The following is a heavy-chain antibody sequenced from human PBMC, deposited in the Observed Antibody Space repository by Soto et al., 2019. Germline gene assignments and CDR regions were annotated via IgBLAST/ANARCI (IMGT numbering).Heavy chain of an antibody. D-gene: IGHD6-19*01. CDR2: ISYEGSTK. Sequence: QVQLVESGGGVVQPGRSLRLSCAASGFTFSTYAMHWVRQAPGKGLEWVAVISYEGSTKYYADSVKGRFTISRDNSKNPLYLQMNSLRAGDTAVYYCAKQVTGWSYYFDSWGQGTLVTVSS. J-gene: IGHJ4*02. CDR3: AKQVTGWSYYFDS. V-gene: IGHV3-30-3*02. CDR1: GFTFSTYA.